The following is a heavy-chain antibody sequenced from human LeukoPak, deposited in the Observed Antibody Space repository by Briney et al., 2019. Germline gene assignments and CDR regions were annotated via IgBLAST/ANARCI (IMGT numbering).Heavy chain of an antibody. CDR1: GFTFSSYA. Sequence: PGGSLRLSCAASGFTFSSYAITWVRQAPGKGLEWVSAISASGGHTYYADSVKGRFTISRDTSKNTVYLQMNSLTAEDTAVYYCAKEETTVATPGADFWGQGTLVTVSS. V-gene: IGHV3-23*01. CDR2: ISASGGHT. CDR3: AKEETTVATPGADF. J-gene: IGHJ4*02. D-gene: IGHD4-23*01.